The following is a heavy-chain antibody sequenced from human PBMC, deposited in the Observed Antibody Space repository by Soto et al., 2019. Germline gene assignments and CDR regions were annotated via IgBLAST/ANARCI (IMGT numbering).Heavy chain of an antibody. Sequence: QVQLVQSGAEVKKPGSSVTVSCKASGGTFSSYTISWVRQAPGQGLEWMGGIIPIFGTVNYAQKFQGRVTIPADESTSTAYMELSSLRSEDTAVYYCARGNHRWLQLWYFDLWGRGTLVTVSS. D-gene: IGHD5-12*01. CDR3: ARGNHRWLQLWYFDL. J-gene: IGHJ2*01. CDR1: GGTFSSYT. V-gene: IGHV1-69*12. CDR2: IIPIFGTV.